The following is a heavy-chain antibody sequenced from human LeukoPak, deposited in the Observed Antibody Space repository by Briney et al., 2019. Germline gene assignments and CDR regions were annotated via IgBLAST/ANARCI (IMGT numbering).Heavy chain of an antibody. CDR3: AKGLLEYCSGGSCYPLDY. D-gene: IGHD2-15*01. J-gene: IGHJ4*02. CDR2: ISGSGGST. CDR1: GFTFSSYA. V-gene: IGHV3-23*01. Sequence: PGGSLRLSCAASGFTFSSYAMSWVRQAPGKGLEWVSAISGSGGSTYYADSVKGRFTISRDNSKNTLYLQMNSLRAEDTAVYYCAKGLLEYCSGGSCYPLDYWGQGTLVTVSS.